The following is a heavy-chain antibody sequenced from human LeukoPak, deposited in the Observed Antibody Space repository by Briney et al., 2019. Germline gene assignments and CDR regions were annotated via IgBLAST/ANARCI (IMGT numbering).Heavy chain of an antibody. CDR3: ARDVEIFGVVHYYYYGMDV. V-gene: IGHV1-18*01. J-gene: IGHJ6*02. D-gene: IGHD3-3*01. CDR2: ISAYNGNT. Sequence: ASVRVSCTASGYTFTIYGISWVRQAPGQGLEWMGWISAYNGNTNYAQKLQGRVTMTTDTSTSTAYMELRSLRSDDTAVYYCARDVEIFGVVHYYYYGMDVWGQGTTVTVSS. CDR1: GYTFTIYG.